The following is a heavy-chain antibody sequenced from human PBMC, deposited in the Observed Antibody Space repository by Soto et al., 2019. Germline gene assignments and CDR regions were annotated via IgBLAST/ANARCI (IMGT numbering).Heavy chain of an antibody. V-gene: IGHV3-21*01. CDR2: ISSSSSYI. Sequence: GGSLRLSCAASGFTFSSYSMNWVRQAPGKGLEWVSSISSSSSYIYYADSVKGRFTISRDNAKNSLYLQMSSLRAEDTAVYYCAIDAKYYYGSGSTFDPWGQGTLVTVSS. J-gene: IGHJ5*02. D-gene: IGHD3-10*01. CDR3: AIDAKYYYGSGSTFDP. CDR1: GFTFSSYS.